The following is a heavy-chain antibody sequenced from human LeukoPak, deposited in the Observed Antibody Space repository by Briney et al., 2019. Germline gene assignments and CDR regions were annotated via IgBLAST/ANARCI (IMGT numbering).Heavy chain of an antibody. Sequence: ASVKVSCKASGYTFTAYTIHWVRQAPGQGFEWMGWISPGNGGADYAQKFQGRVTMTRDTSSSSVYMDLSGLRSDDTAFYYCARRTAGMAMDYWGQGTLVTVSS. D-gene: IGHD5-24*01. CDR2: ISPGNGGA. V-gene: IGHV1-2*02. CDR1: GYTFTAYT. J-gene: IGHJ4*02. CDR3: ARRTAGMAMDY.